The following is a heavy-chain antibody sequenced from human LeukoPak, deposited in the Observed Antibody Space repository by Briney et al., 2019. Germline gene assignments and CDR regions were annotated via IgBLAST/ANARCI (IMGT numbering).Heavy chain of an antibody. D-gene: IGHD3-10*01. J-gene: IGHJ4*02. Sequence: PGGSLRLSCAASGFTFSSYSMNWVRQAPGKGLEWVSSISSSSSYIYYADSVKGRFTISRDNAKNSLYLQMNSLRAEDTAVYYCARFNPRVDCYDYWGQGALVTVSS. V-gene: IGHV3-21*01. CDR1: GFTFSSYS. CDR2: ISSSSSYI. CDR3: ARFNPRVDCYDY.